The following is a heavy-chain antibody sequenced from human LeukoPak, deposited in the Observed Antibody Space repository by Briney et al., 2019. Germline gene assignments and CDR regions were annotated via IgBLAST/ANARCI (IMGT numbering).Heavy chain of an antibody. D-gene: IGHD3-22*01. CDR1: GYSISSGYY. CDR2: IYHSGST. J-gene: IGHJ4*02. CDR3: ARDRDYNYYYDSSGYYEGTYYFDY. Sequence: PSETLSLTCTVSGYSISSGYYWGWIRQPPGKGLEWIGSIYHSGSTYYNPSLKSRVTISVDTSKNQFSLKLSSVTAADTAVYYCARDRDYNYYYDSSGYYEGTYYFDYWGQGTLVTVSS. V-gene: IGHV4-38-2*02.